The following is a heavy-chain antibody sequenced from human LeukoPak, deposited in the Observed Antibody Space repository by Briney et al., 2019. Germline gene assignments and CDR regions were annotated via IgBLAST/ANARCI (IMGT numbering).Heavy chain of an antibody. D-gene: IGHD3-10*01. CDR3: AVGGVYLRGGAEAFDI. J-gene: IGHJ3*02. Sequence: PSETLSLTCAVSGXSISSSNWWSWVRQPPGKGLEWIGEIYHSGSTNYNPSLKSRVTISVDKSKNQFSLKLSSVTAADTAVYYCAVGGVYLRGGAEAFDIWGQGTMVTVSS. CDR1: GXSISSSNW. V-gene: IGHV4-4*02. CDR2: IYHSGST.